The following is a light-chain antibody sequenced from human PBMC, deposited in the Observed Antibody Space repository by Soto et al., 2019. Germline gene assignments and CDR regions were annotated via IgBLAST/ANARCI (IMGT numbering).Light chain of an antibody. CDR2: DVS. J-gene: IGLJ2*01. V-gene: IGLV2-14*01. CDR1: SSDVVGYNY. Sequence: QSVLTQPASVSGSPGQSITISCTGTSSDVVGYNYVSWYQQHPGKAPKLMIYDVSNRPSGVSNRFSVSKSGNTASLTISGLQAEDEADYYCSSYTSSSTVVFGGGTKLTVL. CDR3: SSYTSSSTVV.